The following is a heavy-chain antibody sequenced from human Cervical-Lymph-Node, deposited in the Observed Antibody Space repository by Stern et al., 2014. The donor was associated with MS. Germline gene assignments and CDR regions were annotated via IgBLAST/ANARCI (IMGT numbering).Heavy chain of an antibody. CDR1: GFSLSNARMG. Sequence: QITLKESGPVLVKPTETLTLTCTVSGFSLSNARMGVSWIRQPPGKALEXLAHIFSNDEKSYSTSLKSRLTISKDTSKSQVVLTMTNMDPVDTATYYCARILRSNRGIAVAGNTYYFDYWGQGTLVTVSS. CDR2: IFSNDEK. CDR3: ARILRSNRGIAVAGNTYYFDY. D-gene: IGHD6-19*01. J-gene: IGHJ4*02. V-gene: IGHV2-26*01.